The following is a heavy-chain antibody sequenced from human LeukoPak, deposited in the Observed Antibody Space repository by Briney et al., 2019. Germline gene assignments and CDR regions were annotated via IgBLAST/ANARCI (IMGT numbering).Heavy chain of an antibody. CDR2: ISWNSGSI. CDR3: AKRRKEYCSSTSCYTSNDY. CDR1: GFTFDDYA. J-gene: IGHJ4*02. Sequence: GGSLRLSCAASGFTFDDYAMHWVRQAPGKGLEWVSGISWNSGSIGYADSVKGRFTISRDNSKNTLYLQMNSLRAKDTAVYYCAKRRKEYCSSTSCYTSNDYWGQGTLVTVSS. V-gene: IGHV3-9*01. D-gene: IGHD2-2*02.